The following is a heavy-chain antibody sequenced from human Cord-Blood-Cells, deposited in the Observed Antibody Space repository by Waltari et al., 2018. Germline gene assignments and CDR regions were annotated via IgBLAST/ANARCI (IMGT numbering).Heavy chain of an antibody. J-gene: IGHJ4*02. V-gene: IGHV1-46*01. CDR1: GYTFTSYY. CDR3: ARSRDGYNCDY. Sequence: QVQLVQSGAEVKKPGASVKVSCKASGYTFTSYYMHWVRQSPGQGLEWRGRINPSGGSTSYAQKFQGRVTMTRDTSTSTVYMELSSLRSEDTAVYYCARSRDGYNCDYWGQGTLVTVSS. D-gene: IGHD5-12*01. CDR2: INPSGGST.